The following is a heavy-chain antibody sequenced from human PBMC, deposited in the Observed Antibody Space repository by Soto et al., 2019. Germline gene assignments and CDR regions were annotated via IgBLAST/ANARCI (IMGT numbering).Heavy chain of an antibody. J-gene: IGHJ4*02. CDR2: ISNSARSGSVR. D-gene: IGHD5-12*01. Sequence: QVHLVESGGALVRPGGSLRLSCTASGFNFSDYYMSWVRQAPGKGLEWVSYISNSARSGSVRYYADSVKGRFTISRDNAKNSVHLQMSSLKAEDTAVYYCARQYSVSALGYWGLGTLVTVSS. CDR1: GFNFSDYY. V-gene: IGHV3-11*01. CDR3: ARQYSVSALGY.